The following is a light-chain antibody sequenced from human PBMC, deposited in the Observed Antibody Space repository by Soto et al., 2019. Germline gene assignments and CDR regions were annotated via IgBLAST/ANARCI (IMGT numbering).Light chain of an antibody. CDR3: QQYYNWPIT. V-gene: IGKV3-15*01. Sequence: VMTQSPATLSLSPGERATLACMASQSISDTLAWYQQKPGQAPRLLIYGASTRATGIPARFSGSGSGTEFTLTISSLQSEDFAVYYCQQYYNWPITFGQGTRLEI. CDR1: QSISDT. CDR2: GAS. J-gene: IGKJ5*01.